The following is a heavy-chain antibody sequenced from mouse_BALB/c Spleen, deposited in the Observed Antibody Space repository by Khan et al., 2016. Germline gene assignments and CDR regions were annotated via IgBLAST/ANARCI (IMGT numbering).Heavy chain of an antibody. CDR2: ISPYSGNT. D-gene: IGHD6-1*01. CDR3: ARSSSTVPGWDY. J-gene: IGHJ4*01. Sequence: QVQLKQSGPDLVRPGVSVKISCKGSGYTFTDYAMHWVKQSHAKSLEWIGLISPYSGNTNYNQKFKGKATMTVDKSSSPAYMELARLTSDDAAIYYYARSSSTVPGWDYWGQGTSVTVSS. CDR1: GYTFTDYA. V-gene: IGHV1S137*01.